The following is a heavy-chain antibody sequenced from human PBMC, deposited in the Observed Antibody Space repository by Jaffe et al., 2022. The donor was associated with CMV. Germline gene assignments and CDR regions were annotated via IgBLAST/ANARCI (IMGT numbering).Heavy chain of an antibody. Sequence: EVQLVESGGGLVKPGGSLRLSCAASGFTFSSYSMNWVRQAPGKGLEWVSSISSSSSYIYYADSVKGRFTISRDNAKNSLYLQMNSLRAEDTAVYYCARTHCSSTSCYLRRFDPWGQGTLVTVSS. CDR1: GFTFSSYS. D-gene: IGHD2-2*01. V-gene: IGHV3-21*01. CDR3: ARTHCSSTSCYLRRFDP. J-gene: IGHJ5*02. CDR2: ISSSSSYI.